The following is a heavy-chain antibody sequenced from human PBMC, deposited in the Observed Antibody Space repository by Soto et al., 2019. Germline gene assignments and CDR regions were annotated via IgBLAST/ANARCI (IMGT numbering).Heavy chain of an antibody. V-gene: IGHV1-46*01. CDR2: INPNGGYT. J-gene: IGHJ4*02. CDR1: GYDFFKYN. CDR3: TRADSDVVILPDVRPLFDL. D-gene: IGHD2-21*02. Sequence: QVQLVQSGAEVKKPGASVKVSCKTSGYDFFKYNMHWVRQAPGQGLEWMGVINPNGGYTRHAQKFQGRVIMTRDTSSKIVYMELSGLTSADTAMYYCTRADSDVVILPDVRPLFDLWGQGALVTVPS.